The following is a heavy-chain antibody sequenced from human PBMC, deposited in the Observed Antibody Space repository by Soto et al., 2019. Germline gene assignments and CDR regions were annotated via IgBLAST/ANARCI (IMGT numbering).Heavy chain of an antibody. J-gene: IGHJ4*02. V-gene: IGHV4-34*01. Sequence: TLSLTCAVYGGSFSGYYWSWIRQPPGKGLEWIGEINHSGSTNYNPSLKSRVTISVDTSKNQFSLKLSSVTAADTAVYYCARVWIPLGLRFDYWGQGTLVTVSS. CDR2: INHSGST. CDR1: GGSFSGYY. D-gene: IGHD5-18*01. CDR3: ARVWIPLGLRFDY.